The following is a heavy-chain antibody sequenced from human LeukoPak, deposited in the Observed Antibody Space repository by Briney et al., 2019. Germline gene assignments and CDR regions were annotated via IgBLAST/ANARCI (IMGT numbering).Heavy chain of an antibody. D-gene: IGHD6-13*01. J-gene: IGHJ5*02. CDR1: GFTFSSYW. V-gene: IGHV3-74*01. CDR3: ARDRSSSWYTGRFDP. CDR2: INSDGSST. Sequence: PGGSLRLSCAASGFTFSSYWMHWVRQAPGKGLVWVSRINSDGSSTSYADSVKGRFTISRDNAKNTLYLQMNSLRAEDTAVYYCARDRSSSWYTGRFDPWGQGTLVTVSS.